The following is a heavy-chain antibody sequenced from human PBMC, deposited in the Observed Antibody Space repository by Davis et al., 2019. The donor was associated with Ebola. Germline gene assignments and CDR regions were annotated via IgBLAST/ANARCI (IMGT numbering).Heavy chain of an antibody. V-gene: IGHV4-61*09. Sequence: SETLSLTCTVSGGSISSGNYYWSWVRQPAGKALEWIGHVYASGSIYSPSLRSRVSISADTSKNQLSLKLTSVTAADTAVYYCARGVFEYSGSSLDGFALWGQGTMVTVS. CDR3: ARGVFEYSGSSLDGFAL. CDR2: VYASGS. J-gene: IGHJ3*01. D-gene: IGHD5-12*01. CDR1: GGSISSGNYY.